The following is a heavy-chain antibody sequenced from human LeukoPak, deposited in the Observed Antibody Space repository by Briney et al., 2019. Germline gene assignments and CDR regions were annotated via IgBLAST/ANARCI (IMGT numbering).Heavy chain of an antibody. D-gene: IGHD5-24*01. V-gene: IGHV4-59*01. CDR2: IYYSGST. Sequence: PSETLSLICTVSGGSISSYYWSWIRQPPGKGLEWIGFIYYSGSTNYNPSLKSRVTISVDTSKNQFSLKLNSVTAADTAVYYCARGARWGDVWGKGTTVTVSS. CDR1: GGSISSYY. CDR3: ARGARWGDV. J-gene: IGHJ6*04.